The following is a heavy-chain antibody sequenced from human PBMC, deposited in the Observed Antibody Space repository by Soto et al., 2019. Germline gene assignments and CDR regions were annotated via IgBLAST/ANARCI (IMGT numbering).Heavy chain of an antibody. V-gene: IGHV3-15*07. Sequence: GCLRLGCAGSSVPFSNAWIDLVRHVPGKGLEWVGRIKSRALGGTTDFAAPVRGRFAITRDDSRNVAYMQMNSLHTEDTAVYYCTTDSYSSMVVVRFDYWGHGSLVTVSS. D-gene: IGHD2-15*01. CDR1: SVPFSNAW. CDR3: TTDSYSSMVVVRFDY. CDR2: IKSRALGGTT. J-gene: IGHJ4*01.